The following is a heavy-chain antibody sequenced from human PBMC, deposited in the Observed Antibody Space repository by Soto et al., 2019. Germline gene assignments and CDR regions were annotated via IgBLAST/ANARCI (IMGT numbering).Heavy chain of an antibody. Sequence: QPGGSLRLSCAASGFTFSSYGMHWVRQAPGKGLEWVAVIWYDGSNKYYADAVKGRFTISRDNSKNTLYRQMNSLRAEDTAVYYCARDLLLGYYGMDVWGQGTTVTVSS. CDR2: IWYDGSNK. CDR1: GFTFSSYG. V-gene: IGHV3-33*01. J-gene: IGHJ6*02. D-gene: IGHD2-21*02. CDR3: ARDLLLGYYGMDV.